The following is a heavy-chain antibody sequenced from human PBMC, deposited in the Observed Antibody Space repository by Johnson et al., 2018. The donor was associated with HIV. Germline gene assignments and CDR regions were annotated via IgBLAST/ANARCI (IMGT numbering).Heavy chain of an antibody. Sequence: VQLVESGGGLVQPGGSLRLSCAASGFTFSSYWMSWVRQAPGKGLEWVANIKQDGSEKYYVDSVKGRFTISRDNAKNSLYLQMNSLRAEDTAVYYCARADEWELVGRGYAFDIWGQGTMVTVSS. V-gene: IGHV3-7*05. CDR3: ARADEWELVGRGYAFDI. D-gene: IGHD1-26*01. CDR2: IKQDGSEK. J-gene: IGHJ3*02. CDR1: GFTFSSYW.